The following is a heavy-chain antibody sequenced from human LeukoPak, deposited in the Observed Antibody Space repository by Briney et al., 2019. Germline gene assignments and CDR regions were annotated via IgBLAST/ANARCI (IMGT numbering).Heavy chain of an antibody. CDR1: GGSISSYY. J-gene: IGHJ4*02. D-gene: IGHD3-22*01. CDR3: ARESDYYDSSVLLDY. Sequence: SETLSLTCTVSGGSISSYYWSWIRQPPGKGLEWIGYIYYSGSTNYNPSLKSRVTISVDTSKNQFSLKLSSVTAADTAVYYCARESDYYDSSVLLDYWGQGTLVTVSS. CDR2: IYYSGST. V-gene: IGHV4-59*01.